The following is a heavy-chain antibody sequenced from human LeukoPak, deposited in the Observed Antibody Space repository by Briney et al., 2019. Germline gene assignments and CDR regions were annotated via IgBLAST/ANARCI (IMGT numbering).Heavy chain of an antibody. J-gene: IGHJ6*02. Sequence: SETLSLTCAVYGGSFSGYYWSWIRQPPGKGLEWIGEINHSGSTNYNPSLKSRVTISVDTSKNQFSLKLSSVTAADTAVYYCASGLSAGTYYYYHGMDVWGQGTTVTVSS. D-gene: IGHD6-13*01. V-gene: IGHV4-34*01. CDR2: INHSGST. CDR1: GGSFSGYY. CDR3: ASGLSAGTYYYYHGMDV.